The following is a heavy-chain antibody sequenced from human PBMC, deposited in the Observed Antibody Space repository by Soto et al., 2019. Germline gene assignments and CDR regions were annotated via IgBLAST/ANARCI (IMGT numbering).Heavy chain of an antibody. Sequence: EVQLLESGGGLVQPGGSLRLSCAASGFTFNNYAMSWVRQAPGKGLEWVSAISGSGGNTYYADSVRGRFTISRDNSKNTLYLQMNSLRAEDTAVYYCANIVATKSFDYWGQGTLVTVSS. CDR2: ISGSGGNT. CDR1: GFTFNNYA. J-gene: IGHJ4*02. V-gene: IGHV3-23*01. D-gene: IGHD5-12*01. CDR3: ANIVATKSFDY.